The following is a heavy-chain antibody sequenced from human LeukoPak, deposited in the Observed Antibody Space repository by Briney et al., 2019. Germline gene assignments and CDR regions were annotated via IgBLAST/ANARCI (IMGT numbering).Heavy chain of an antibody. D-gene: IGHD3-10*01. V-gene: IGHV3-48*03. CDR2: ISSSGSTI. J-gene: IGHJ4*02. CDR1: GFTFSSYE. CDR3: ARLQLWFGELYYDY. Sequence: PGGSLRLSCAASGFTFSSYEMNWVRQAPGKGLEWVSYISSSGSTIYYADSVKGRFTISRDNAKNSLYLQMNSLRAEDTAVYYCARLQLWFGELYYDYWGQGTLVTVSS.